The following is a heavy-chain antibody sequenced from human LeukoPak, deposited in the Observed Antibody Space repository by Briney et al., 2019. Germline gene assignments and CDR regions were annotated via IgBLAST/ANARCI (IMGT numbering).Heavy chain of an antibody. D-gene: IGHD3-9*01. V-gene: IGHV3-23*01. Sequence: GGSLRLSCAASGFTFSSYAMSWVRQAPGKGLEWVSAISGSGGSTYYADSVKGRFTISRDNSKNTLYLQMNSLRAEDTAVYYCAKDRIGLRHFAPCWFDPWGQGTLVTVSS. CDR2: ISGSGGST. CDR3: AKDRIGLRHFAPCWFDP. CDR1: GFTFSSYA. J-gene: IGHJ5*02.